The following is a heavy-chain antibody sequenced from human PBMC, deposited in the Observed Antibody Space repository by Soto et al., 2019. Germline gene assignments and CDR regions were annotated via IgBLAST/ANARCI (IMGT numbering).Heavy chain of an antibody. D-gene: IGHD3-3*01. CDR1: GYTFTSYA. Sequence: GASVKVSCQASGYTFTSYAMHWVRQAPGQRLEWMGWINAGNGNTKYSQKFQGRVTITRDTSASTAYMELSSLRSEDTAVYYCARDFGLDWFDPWGQGTLVTVSS. V-gene: IGHV1-3*01. CDR2: INAGNGNT. J-gene: IGHJ5*02. CDR3: ARDFGLDWFDP.